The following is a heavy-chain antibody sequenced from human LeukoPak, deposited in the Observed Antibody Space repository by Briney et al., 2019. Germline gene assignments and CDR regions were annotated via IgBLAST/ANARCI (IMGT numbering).Heavy chain of an antibody. J-gene: IGHJ5*02. V-gene: IGHV1-3*01. Sequence: ASVKVSCKASGYTFTTYAMHWVRQAPGQRLEWMGWINAGNGNTKYSQKFQGRVTITRDTSASTAYMELSSLRSEDTAVYYCARDCLPYYYGSGSSLGWFDPWGQGTLVTVSS. D-gene: IGHD3-10*01. CDR1: GYTFTTYA. CDR2: INAGNGNT. CDR3: ARDCLPYYYGSGSSLGWFDP.